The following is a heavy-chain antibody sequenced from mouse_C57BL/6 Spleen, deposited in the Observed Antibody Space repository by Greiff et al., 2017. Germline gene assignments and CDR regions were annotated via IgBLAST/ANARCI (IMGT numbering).Heavy chain of an antibody. D-gene: IGHD2-1*01. CDR1: GFTFSSYA. J-gene: IGHJ3*01. V-gene: IGHV5-4*01. Sequence: EVQGVESGGGLVKPGGSLKLSCAASGFTFSSYAMSWVRQTPEKRLEWVATISDGGSYTYSPDNVKGRFTISRDNAKNNLYLQMSHLKSEDTAMYYCARDYYGNPAWFAYWGQGTLVTVSA. CDR2: ISDGGSYT. CDR3: ARDYYGNPAWFAY.